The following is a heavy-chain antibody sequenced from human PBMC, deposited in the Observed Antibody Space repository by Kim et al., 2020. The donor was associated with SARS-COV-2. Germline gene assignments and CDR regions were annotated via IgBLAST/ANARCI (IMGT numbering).Heavy chain of an antibody. CDR1: GFTINNYP. Sequence: GGSLRLSCVGSGFTINNYPMNWVRQAPGKGPEWVSAIGASGSTTYYADSVKGRFTVSRDNSRNSLFLQMTSLRAEDTALYYCARQTPSSASGVWGQGTLVTVSS. CDR2: IGASGSTT. J-gene: IGHJ4*02. V-gene: IGHV3-23*01. CDR3: ARQTPSSASGV. D-gene: IGHD2-15*01.